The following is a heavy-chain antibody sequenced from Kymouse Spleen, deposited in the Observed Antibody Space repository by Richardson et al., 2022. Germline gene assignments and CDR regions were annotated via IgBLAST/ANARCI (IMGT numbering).Heavy chain of an antibody. D-gene: IGHD5-18,IGHD5-18*01. CDR2: ISYDGSNK. CDR1: GFTFSSYG. CDR3: AKERIQLWSCFDY. J-gene: IGHJ4*02. V-gene: IGHV3-30*18. Sequence: QVQLVESGGGVVQPGRSLRLSCAASGFTFSSYGMHWVRQAPGKGLEWVAVISYDGSNKYYADSVKGRFTISRDNSKNTLYLQMNSLRAEDTAVYYCAKERIQLWSCFDYWGQGTLVTVSS.